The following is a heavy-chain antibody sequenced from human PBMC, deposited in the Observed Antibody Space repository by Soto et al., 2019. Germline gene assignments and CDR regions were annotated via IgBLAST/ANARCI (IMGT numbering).Heavy chain of an antibody. J-gene: IGHJ4*02. V-gene: IGHV3-11*01. D-gene: IGHD6-13*01. CDR3: ARGTYSSKTDFDY. CDR1: GFTFSDYY. CDR2: ISSSSGTI. Sequence: GGSLRLSCGASGFTFSDYYMTWIRQAPGNGLEWVAYISSSSGTIAYANSVKGRFTISRDNTKKSLHLQMNSLRAEDTAVYYCARGTYSSKTDFDYWGQGTLVTVSS.